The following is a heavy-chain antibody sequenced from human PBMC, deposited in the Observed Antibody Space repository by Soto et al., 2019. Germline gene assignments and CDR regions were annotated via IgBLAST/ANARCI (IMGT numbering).Heavy chain of an antibody. CDR3: AHMRAAKFDY. D-gene: IGHD2-15*01. J-gene: IGHJ4*02. V-gene: IGHV2-5*02. CDR1: GVSLSTGGVG. CDR2: IYWDDDQ. Sequence: QITLKESGPTLVKPTQTLTLTCNVSGVSLSTGGVGVGWIRQPPGKALEWLALIYWDDDQRSSPSLKSRLTTTKDTSKNQVVLTMTNMAPEYTATYYCAHMRAAKFDYWGQGTLVTVSS.